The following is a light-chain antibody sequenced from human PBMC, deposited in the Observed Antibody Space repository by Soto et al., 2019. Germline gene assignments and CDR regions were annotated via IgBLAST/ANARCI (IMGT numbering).Light chain of an antibody. CDR1: QGIGTY. J-gene: IGKJ1*01. CDR3: QQVDSYHRT. Sequence: DILVTESPSSRSASVVDMVTVTCRASQGIGTYLVWYQQKSGKAPTVLIYASSTLQTGVPSRFSGSGSGTDFSPTISSLHHEDVATYYCQQVDSYHRTFGQGTTV. V-gene: IGKV1-9*01. CDR2: ASS.